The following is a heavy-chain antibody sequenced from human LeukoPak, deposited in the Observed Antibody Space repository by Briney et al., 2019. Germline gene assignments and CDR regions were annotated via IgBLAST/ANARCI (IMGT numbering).Heavy chain of an antibody. CDR3: ARAVENYDFWSGYLYYYYYGMDV. CDR1: GGTFSSYA. CDR2: IIPIFGTA. V-gene: IGHV1-69*13. Sequence: ASVKVSCKAPGGTFSSYAISWVRQAPGQGLEWMGGIIPIFGTANYAQKFQGRVTITADESTSTAYMELSSLRSEDTAVYYCARAVENYDFWSGYLYYYYYGMDVWGQGTTVTVSS. J-gene: IGHJ6*02. D-gene: IGHD3-3*01.